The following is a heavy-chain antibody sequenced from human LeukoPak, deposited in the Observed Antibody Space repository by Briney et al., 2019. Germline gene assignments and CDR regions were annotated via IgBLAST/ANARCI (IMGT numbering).Heavy chain of an antibody. CDR3: ARGPELERFDY. CDR1: GCTFSSYA. J-gene: IGHJ4*02. CDR2: IIPIFGTA. V-gene: IGHV1-69*05. D-gene: IGHD1-1*01. Sequence: SVKVSCKASGCTFSSYAINWVRQAPGQGLEWMGGIIPIFGTANYAQKFQGRVTITTDESTITAYMELSSLTSEDTAVYYCARGPELERFDYWGQGTLVTVSS.